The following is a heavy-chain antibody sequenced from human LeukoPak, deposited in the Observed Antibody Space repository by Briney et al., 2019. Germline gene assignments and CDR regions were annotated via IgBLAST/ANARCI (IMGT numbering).Heavy chain of an antibody. CDR3: AKDSNYDSSGYYDY. J-gene: IGHJ4*02. V-gene: IGHV3-9*03. CDR1: GFTFDDYA. D-gene: IGHD3-22*01. Sequence: GGSLRLSCAASGFTFDDYAMHWVRQAPGKGLEWVSGISWNSGSIGYADSVKGRFTISRDNAKNSLYLQMNSLRAEDMALYYCAKDSNYDSSGYYDYWGQGTLVTVSS. CDR2: ISWNSGSI.